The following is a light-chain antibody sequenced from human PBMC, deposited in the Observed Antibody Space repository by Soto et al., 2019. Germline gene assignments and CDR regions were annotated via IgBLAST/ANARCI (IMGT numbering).Light chain of an antibody. CDR2: GNN. CDR1: NANVGGGYD. CDR3: QTFDSGLTAVV. Sequence: QSVLTQPPSVSGAPGQRVTISCTGANANVGGGYDVHWYQQFPGTAPRLLIYGNNDRPSGVPARFSVSKTGTTASLDITGLRPEDEADSYCQTFDSGLTAVVFGGGTKVTVL. V-gene: IGLV1-40*01. J-gene: IGLJ2*01.